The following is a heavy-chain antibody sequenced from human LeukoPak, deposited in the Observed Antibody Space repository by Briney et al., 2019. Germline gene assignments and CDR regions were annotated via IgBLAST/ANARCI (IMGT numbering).Heavy chain of an antibody. D-gene: IGHD6-13*01. CDR3: AKEQTPTRSSRWWTNAAFDI. V-gene: IGHV3-30*18. Sequence: PVRALRHSCAASLFTFSSYGMHGVRQAPGKGLEWVAVISYDGSNKYYAGTVKGRFTISRDNSKNTLYLQMNSLSAEDTAVYYCAKEQTPTRSSRWWTNAAFDIWGQGTTVTVSS. CDR2: ISYDGSNK. CDR1: LFTFSSYG. J-gene: IGHJ3*02.